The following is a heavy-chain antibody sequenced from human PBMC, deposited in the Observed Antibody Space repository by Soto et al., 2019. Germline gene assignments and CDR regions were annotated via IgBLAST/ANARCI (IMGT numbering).Heavy chain of an antibody. D-gene: IGHD4-4*01. V-gene: IGHV4-34*01. Sequence: SETLSLTCAVYGGSFSGYYWSWIRQPPGKGLEWIGEINHSGSTNYNPSLKSRVTISVDTSKNQSSLKLSSVTAADTAVYYCARTLWLQYLNWFDPWGQGTLVTVSS. CDR1: GGSFSGYY. J-gene: IGHJ5*02. CDR2: INHSGST. CDR3: ARTLWLQYLNWFDP.